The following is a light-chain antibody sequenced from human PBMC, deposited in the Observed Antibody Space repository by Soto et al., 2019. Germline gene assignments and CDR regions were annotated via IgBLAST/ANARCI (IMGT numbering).Light chain of an antibody. CDR3: QQLNTYPLT. Sequence: DIQLTRAPSFLAAFVVNAFPITCRASQGISSYLAWYQQKPGKAPKLLFYAASTLQSGVPSRFSGSESGTEFTLTISSLQPEDFATYYCQQLNTYPLTFGGGTKVDIK. J-gene: IGKJ4*01. CDR1: QGISSY. CDR2: AAS. V-gene: IGKV1-9*01.